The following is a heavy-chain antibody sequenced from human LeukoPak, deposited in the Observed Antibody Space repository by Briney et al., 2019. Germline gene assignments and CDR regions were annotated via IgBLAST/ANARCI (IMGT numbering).Heavy chain of an antibody. D-gene: IGHD6-6*01. CDR3: ANCPTRGGYSSSAYYYMDV. CDR1: GFTFSSYA. Sequence: GGSLRLSCAASGFTFSSYAMSWVRQAPGKGLEWVSAISGSGGSTYYADSVKGRFTISRDNSKNTLYLQMNSLRAEDTAVYYCANCPTRGGYSSSAYYYMDVWGKGTTVTVSS. V-gene: IGHV3-23*01. CDR2: ISGSGGST. J-gene: IGHJ6*03.